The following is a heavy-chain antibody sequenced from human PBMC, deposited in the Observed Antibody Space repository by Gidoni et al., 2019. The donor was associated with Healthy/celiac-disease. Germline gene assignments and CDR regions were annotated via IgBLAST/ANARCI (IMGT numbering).Heavy chain of an antibody. Sequence: QVQLVESGGGVVQPGRSLRLSCAASGFTFSSYGMHWVRQAPGKGLEWVAVIWYDGSNKYYADSVKGRFTISRDNSKNTLYLQMNSLRAEDTAVYYCARSYSGSYYYFDYWGQGTLVTVSS. D-gene: IGHD1-26*01. J-gene: IGHJ4*02. CDR1: GFTFSSYG. CDR3: ARSYSGSYYYFDY. CDR2: IWYDGSNK. V-gene: IGHV3-33*01.